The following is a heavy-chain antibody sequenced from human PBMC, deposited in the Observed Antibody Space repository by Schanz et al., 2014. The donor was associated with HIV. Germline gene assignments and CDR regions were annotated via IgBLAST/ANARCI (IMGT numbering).Heavy chain of an antibody. J-gene: IGHJ3*01. Sequence: QVWVVQSGAEVKKPGASVRVSCKASGYNFGNLDINWVRQATGQGLEWLGWMNPCSGNTGYAWKLQGRVTMTRDTSIRTAYMELSSLRSDDTAVYYCARGGYYRGVGDYYVTTFDYWGRGTKVTVSS. CDR3: ARGGYYRGVGDYYVTTFDY. CDR1: GYNFGNLD. D-gene: IGHD2-21*01. V-gene: IGHV1-8*02. CDR2: MNPCSGNT.